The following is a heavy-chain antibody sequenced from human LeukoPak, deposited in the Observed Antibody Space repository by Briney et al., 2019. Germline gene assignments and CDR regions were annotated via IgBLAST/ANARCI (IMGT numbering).Heavy chain of an antibody. V-gene: IGHV4-59*01. CDR3: ARDTNLPPYGMDV. D-gene: IGHD1-1*01. CDR1: GGSISSYY. Sequence: SETLSLTCTVSGGSISSYYWSWIRQPPGKGLEWIGYIYYSGSTNYNPSLKSRVTISVETSKNQFSLKLSSVTAADTAVYYCARDTNLPPYGMDVWGQGTTVTVSS. J-gene: IGHJ6*02. CDR2: IYYSGST.